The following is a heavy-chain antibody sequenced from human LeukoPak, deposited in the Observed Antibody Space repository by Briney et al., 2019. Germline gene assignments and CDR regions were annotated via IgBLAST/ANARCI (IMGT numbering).Heavy chain of an antibody. D-gene: IGHD3/OR15-3a*01. CDR3: AGDPRDRTFGPLDY. Sequence: PGRSLGLSCTVSGFTFNTFAMHWVRQSPGKGLEWVALISYDGNDKYYTDSVKGRFTISRDISKNTVYLQMNSLRPEDTAVYYCAGDPRDRTFGPLDYWGQGTLVTVSS. J-gene: IGHJ4*02. CDR1: GFTFNTFA. CDR2: ISYDGNDK. V-gene: IGHV3-30*14.